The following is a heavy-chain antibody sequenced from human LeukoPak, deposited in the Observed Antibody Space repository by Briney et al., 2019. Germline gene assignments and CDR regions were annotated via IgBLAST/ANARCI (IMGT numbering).Heavy chain of an antibody. D-gene: IGHD3-3*01. Sequence: GSLRLSCAASGFAVSSNYMSWVRQAPGKGLEWVSVIYSGGSTYYADSVKGRFTISRDNSKNTLYLQMNSLRAEDTAVYYCAKVLNVYDFWSGYSFDYWGQGTLVTVSS. V-gene: IGHV3-53*05. CDR3: AKVLNVYDFWSGYSFDY. CDR2: IYSGGST. CDR1: GFAVSSNY. J-gene: IGHJ4*02.